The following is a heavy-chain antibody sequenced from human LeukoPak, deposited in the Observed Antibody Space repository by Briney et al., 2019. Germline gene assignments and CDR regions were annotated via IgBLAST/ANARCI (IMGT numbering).Heavy chain of an antibody. V-gene: IGHV3-30*18. CDR3: AKDDSSSGWYSYYYYGMGV. J-gene: IGHJ6*02. D-gene: IGHD6-19*01. Sequence: GRSLRLSCAASGFTFSSYGMHWVRQAPGKGLEWVAVISYDGSNKYYADSVKGRFTISRDNSKNTLYLQMNSLRAEDTAVYYCAKDDSSSGWYSYYYYGMGVWGQGTTVTVSS. CDR2: ISYDGSNK. CDR1: GFTFSSYG.